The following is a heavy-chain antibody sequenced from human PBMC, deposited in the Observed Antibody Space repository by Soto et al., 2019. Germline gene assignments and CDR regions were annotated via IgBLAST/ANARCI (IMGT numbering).Heavy chain of an antibody. CDR3: PRSGSGSGWL. CDR2: IYYSGST. Sequence: QVQLQESGPGLVKPSETLSLTCTVSGGSVSSGHFYWSWIRQPPGKGLEWIGYIYYSGSTKYNPSLRSRVTILVDTSKNQFSLKLTSVTAADTAVYYCPRSGSGSGWLGGQGTLVTVSS. V-gene: IGHV4-61*01. D-gene: IGHD6-19*01. J-gene: IGHJ4*02. CDR1: GGSVSSGHFY.